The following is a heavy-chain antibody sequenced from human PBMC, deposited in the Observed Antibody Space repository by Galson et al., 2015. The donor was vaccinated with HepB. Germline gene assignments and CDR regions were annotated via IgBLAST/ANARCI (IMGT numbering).Heavy chain of an antibody. D-gene: IGHD6-13*01. J-gene: IGHJ6*02. V-gene: IGHV3-48*02. Sequence: SLRLSCAASGFTFSSYSMNWVRQAPGKGLEWVSYISSSSSTIYYADSVKGRFTISRDNAKNSLYLQMNSLRDEDTAVYYCASLYSSSWYPPHYGMDVWGQGTTVTVSS. CDR1: GFTFSSYS. CDR3: ASLYSSSWYPPHYGMDV. CDR2: ISSSSSTI.